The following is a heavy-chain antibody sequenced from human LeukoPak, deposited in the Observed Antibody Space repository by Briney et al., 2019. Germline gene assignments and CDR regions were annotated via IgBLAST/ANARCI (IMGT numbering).Heavy chain of an antibody. J-gene: IGHJ5*02. D-gene: IGHD2-15*01. CDR1: GYTFTNYG. CDR2: ISTYDHDT. CDR3: VRDYFCSGGTCYHCFDP. Sequence: ASVKVSCKASGYTFTNYGISWVRQARGQGLEWMAWISTYDHDTNYAQKFRGRVTMTTDTSTSTAYMELRSLGSDDTAVYYCVRDYFCSGGTCYHCFDPWGQGTLVTVSS. V-gene: IGHV1-18*01.